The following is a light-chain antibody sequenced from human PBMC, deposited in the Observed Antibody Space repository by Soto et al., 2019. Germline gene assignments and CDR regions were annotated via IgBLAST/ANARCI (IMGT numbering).Light chain of an antibody. J-gene: IGKJ1*01. CDR3: QQYNSYPT. Sequence: DIQMTQSPSTLSASVGDRVTITCRASQSISSWLAWYQQKPWKVPTLLSYKASSFESGVPSRFSGSGSGTEFTLSSSSLQTDDLEAYYCQQYNSYPTFGQGTKVEIK. V-gene: IGKV1-5*03. CDR1: QSISSW. CDR2: KAS.